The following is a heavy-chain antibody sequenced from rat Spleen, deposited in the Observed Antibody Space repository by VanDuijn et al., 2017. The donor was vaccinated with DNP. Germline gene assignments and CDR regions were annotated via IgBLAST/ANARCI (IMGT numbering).Heavy chain of an antibody. CDR2: ISYDGGST. Sequence: EVQLVESGGDLVQPGRSLKLSCVASGFTFNNYWMAWVRQAPSKGLDWVAYISYDGGSTYYGDSVKGRFTISRDNAKSTLFLQMNSLRSEDTATYYCARAKYSSHYWYFDFWGPGTMVTVSS. CDR1: GFTFNNYW. CDR3: ARAKYSSHYWYFDF. V-gene: IGHV5-22*01. D-gene: IGHD1-2*01. J-gene: IGHJ1*01.